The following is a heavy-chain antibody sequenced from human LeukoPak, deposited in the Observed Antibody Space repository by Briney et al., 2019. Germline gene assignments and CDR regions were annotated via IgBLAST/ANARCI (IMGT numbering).Heavy chain of an antibody. V-gene: IGHV3-74*01. D-gene: IGHD6-13*01. J-gene: IGHJ4*02. CDR3: GRDIATAVDY. Sequence: GGFLRLSCASRSSFSNFWMHWVRQAPGKGLVWVSRINTDGTTTTYADSVKGRFTISGDNAKNTLYLQMNSLRAEDTAIYYCGRDIATAVDYWGLGTLVTVSS. CDR2: INTDGTTT. CDR1: RSSFSNFW.